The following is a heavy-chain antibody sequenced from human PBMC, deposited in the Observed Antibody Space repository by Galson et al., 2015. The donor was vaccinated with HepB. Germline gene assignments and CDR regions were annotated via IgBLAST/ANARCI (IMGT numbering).Heavy chain of an antibody. D-gene: IGHD3-16*01. J-gene: IGHJ4*02. CDR3: ARDGGGFDY. Sequence: SLRLSCAASGFTLSSYWMTWVRQAPGKGLEYVANINKDGSGEYYVGSVKARFTISRDNAKNSLHLQMNSLRDEDTAVYYCARDGGGFDYWGQGTLVTVSS. V-gene: IGHV3-7*01. CDR1: GFTLSSYW. CDR2: INKDGSGE.